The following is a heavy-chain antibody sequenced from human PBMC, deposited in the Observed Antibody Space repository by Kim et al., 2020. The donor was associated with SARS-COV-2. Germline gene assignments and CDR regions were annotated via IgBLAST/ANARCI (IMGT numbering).Heavy chain of an antibody. CDR3: ARDLASSWYVLFSHFGMDV. J-gene: IGHJ6*02. V-gene: IGHV3-33*01. CDR2: IWYDGSNK. D-gene: IGHD6-13*01. Sequence: GGSLRLSCAASGFTFSSYGMHWVRQAPGKGLEWVAVIWYDGSNKYYADSVKGRFTISRDNSKNTLYLQMNSLRAEDTAVYYCARDLASSWYVLFSHFGMDVWGQGTTVTVSS. CDR1: GFTFSSYG.